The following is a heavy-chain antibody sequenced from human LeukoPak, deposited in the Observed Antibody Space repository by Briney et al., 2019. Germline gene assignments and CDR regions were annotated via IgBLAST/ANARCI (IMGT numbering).Heavy chain of an antibody. D-gene: IGHD3-10*01. V-gene: IGHV1-69*13. CDR3: ARDQGVTSYYGSGSYLY. J-gene: IGHJ4*02. CDR1: GGTFSSYA. CDR2: IIPIFGTA. Sequence: SVKVSCKASGGTFSSYAISWVRQAPEQGLEWMGGIIPIFGTANYAQKFQGRVTITADESTSTAYMELRSLRSDDTAVYYCARDQGVTSYYGSGSYLYWGQGTLVTVSS.